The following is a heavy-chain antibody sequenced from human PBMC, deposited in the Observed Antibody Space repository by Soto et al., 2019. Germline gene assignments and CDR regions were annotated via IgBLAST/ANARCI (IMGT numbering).Heavy chain of an antibody. Sequence: PGGSLRLSCAASGFTFSSYGMHWVRQAPGKGLEWVAVIWYDGSNKYYADSVKGRFTISRDNSKNTLYLQMNSLRAEDTAVYYCARDLPLYSSGWSYYFDYWGQGTLVTVSS. V-gene: IGHV3-33*01. D-gene: IGHD6-19*01. CDR2: IWYDGSNK. CDR1: GFTFSSYG. CDR3: ARDLPLYSSGWSYYFDY. J-gene: IGHJ4*02.